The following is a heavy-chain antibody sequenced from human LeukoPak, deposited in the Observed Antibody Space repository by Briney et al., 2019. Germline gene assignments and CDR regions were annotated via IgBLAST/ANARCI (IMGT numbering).Heavy chain of an antibody. V-gene: IGHV3-23*01. CDR3: ARGTGIVGATV. CDR1: GFTFSSYG. CDR2: ISGSGGGT. D-gene: IGHD1-26*01. Sequence: GGSLRLSCPASGFTFSSYGMSWVRQAPGKGLEWVSVISGSGGGTYYADSVKGRFTISRDNAKNSLYLQMNSLRAEDTAVYYCARGTGIVGATVWGQGTLVTVSS. J-gene: IGHJ1*01.